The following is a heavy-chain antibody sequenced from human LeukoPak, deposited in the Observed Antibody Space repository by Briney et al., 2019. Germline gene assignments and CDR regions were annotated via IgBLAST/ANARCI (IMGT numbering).Heavy chain of an antibody. CDR2: IKQDESEK. Sequence: GGSLGLSCAASGFTFSSYWMSWVRQAPGKGLEWVANIKQDESEKYYVDSVKGRFTISRDNAKNSLYLQMNSLRVEDTAVYYCARVLDSSSWDYWGQGTLVTVSS. J-gene: IGHJ4*02. CDR3: ARVLDSSSWDY. CDR1: GFTFSSYW. V-gene: IGHV3-7*03. D-gene: IGHD6-6*01.